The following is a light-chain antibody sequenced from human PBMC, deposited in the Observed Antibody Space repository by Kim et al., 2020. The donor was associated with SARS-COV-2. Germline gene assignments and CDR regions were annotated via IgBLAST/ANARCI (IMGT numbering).Light chain of an antibody. Sequence: SYELTQPPSVSVAPGKTARITCGGNNIGSKSVHWYQQKPGQAPVLVIYYDSDRPSGIPERFSGSNSGNTATLTISRVEAGDEADYYCQVWDSSSEHVVFGGGTQVTVL. V-gene: IGLV3-21*04. J-gene: IGLJ2*01. CDR1: NIGSKS. CDR2: YDS. CDR3: QVWDSSSEHVV.